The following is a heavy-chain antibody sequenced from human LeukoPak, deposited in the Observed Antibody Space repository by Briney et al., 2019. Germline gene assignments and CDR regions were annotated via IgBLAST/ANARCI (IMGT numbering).Heavy chain of an antibody. CDR1: GLTLSGYW. D-gene: IGHD5-18*01. V-gene: IGHV3-74*01. J-gene: IGHJ4*02. CDR2: INGDASST. CDR3: ARARGNTYGYFEY. Sequence: PGGSLRLSCAASGLTLSGYWMHWVRQAPGKGLVWVSRINGDASSTSYADSVKGRFTISRDNAKSTLYLQMNSLRVEDTAVYYCARARGNTYGYFEYWGQGTLVTGSS.